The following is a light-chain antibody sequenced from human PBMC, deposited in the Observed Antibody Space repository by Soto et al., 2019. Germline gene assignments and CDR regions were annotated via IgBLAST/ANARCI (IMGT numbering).Light chain of an antibody. CDR2: KAS. V-gene: IGKV1-5*03. CDR1: QTISSW. Sequence: DVHMTQSPSTPSGSVGDRVTHTCRASQTISSWLAWYQQKPGKAPKLLIYKASTLKSGVPSRFSGSGSGTEFTLTISSLQPDDFATYYCQHYNSYSEAFGQGTRWIS. CDR3: QHYNSYSEA. J-gene: IGKJ1*01.